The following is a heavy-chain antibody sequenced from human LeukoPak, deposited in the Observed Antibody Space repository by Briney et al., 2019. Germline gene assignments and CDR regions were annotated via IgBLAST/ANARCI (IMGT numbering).Heavy chain of an antibody. D-gene: IGHD2-15*01. V-gene: IGHV3-11*01. CDR3: AREQDRYYYGMDV. CDR1: GFTFSDYY. J-gene: IGHJ6*02. Sequence: GGSLRLSCAASGFTFSDYYMSWIRQAPGKGLEWVSYISSSGSTIYYADSVKGRFTIFRDNAKNSLYLQMNSLRAEDTAVYYCAREQDRYYYGMDVWGQGTTVTVSS. CDR2: ISSSGSTI.